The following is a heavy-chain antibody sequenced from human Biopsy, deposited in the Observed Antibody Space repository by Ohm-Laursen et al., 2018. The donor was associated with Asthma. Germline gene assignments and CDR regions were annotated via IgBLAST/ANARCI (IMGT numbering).Heavy chain of an antibody. J-gene: IGHJ6*02. CDR2: IYHSGPT. V-gene: IGHV4-4*03. CDR1: GGSIISSSW. Sequence: PGTLSLTCTVSGGSIISSSWWSWVRQTPEKGLEWIGEIYHSGPTNYNPSLKSRVTISVDKSKNQFSLKLTSVTAADTAVYYCAKIYDRLVLYGMDVWGQGTTVTVSS. CDR3: AKIYDRLVLYGMDV. D-gene: IGHD6-19*01.